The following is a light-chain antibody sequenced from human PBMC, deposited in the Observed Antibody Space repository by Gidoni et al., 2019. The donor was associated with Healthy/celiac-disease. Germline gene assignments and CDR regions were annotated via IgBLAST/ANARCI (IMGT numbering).Light chain of an antibody. J-gene: IGKJ2*01. CDR2: DAS. CDR1: QIVISY. CDR3: QQRSNWPRMYT. Sequence: IVLTQSPAPLSFSPGERATLSCRASQIVISYLAWYQQKPGQAPRLLIYDASNRATGIPARFSGSGSGTDFTLTISSLEPEDFAVYYCQQRSNWPRMYTFGQGTKLEIK. V-gene: IGKV3-11*01.